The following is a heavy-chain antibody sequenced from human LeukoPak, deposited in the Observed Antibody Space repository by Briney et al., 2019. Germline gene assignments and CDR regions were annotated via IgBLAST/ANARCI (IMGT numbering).Heavy chain of an antibody. CDR1: GITLSNYG. D-gene: IGHD1-26*01. CDR3: ARSAVGTSCCTAVDY. Sequence: GGSLRLSCVVSGITLSNYGMSWVRQAPGKGLEWVSGISERGGSTNYADSVKGRFIISRDTSKNTLYLQMNSLRAEDTAEYYCARSAVGTSCCTAVDYWGQGTLVTVSS. J-gene: IGHJ4*02. V-gene: IGHV3-23*01. CDR2: ISERGGST.